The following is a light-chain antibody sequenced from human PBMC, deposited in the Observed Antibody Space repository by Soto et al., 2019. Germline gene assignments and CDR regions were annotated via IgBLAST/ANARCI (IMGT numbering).Light chain of an antibody. V-gene: IGKV3-11*01. J-gene: IGKJ5*01. CDR1: QSVSNS. CDR2: DVS. CDR3: HQPYNWPRVT. Sequence: EIVLTESPATLSLSPGERVTLSCRASQSVSNSLAWYQQKPGQPPRLLIYDVSNRATGIPARFSGSASGTDFTLTITSLEPEDFAVYFCHQPYNWPRVTFGQGTLLENK.